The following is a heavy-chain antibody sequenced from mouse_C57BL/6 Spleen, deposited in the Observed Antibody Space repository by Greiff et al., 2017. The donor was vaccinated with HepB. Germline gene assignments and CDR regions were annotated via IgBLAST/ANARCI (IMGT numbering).Heavy chain of an antibody. J-gene: IGHJ4*01. CDR2: IDPSDSYT. Sequence: QVQLQQPGAELVMPGASVKLSCKASGYTFTSYWMHWVKQRPGQGLEWIGEIDPSDSYTNYNQKFKGKSTLTVDKSSSTAYMKLSSLTSEDSAVYYCAAAQATLYYYAMDYWGQGTSVTVSS. CDR3: AAAQATLYYYAMDY. D-gene: IGHD3-2*02. CDR1: GYTFTSYW. V-gene: IGHV1-69*01.